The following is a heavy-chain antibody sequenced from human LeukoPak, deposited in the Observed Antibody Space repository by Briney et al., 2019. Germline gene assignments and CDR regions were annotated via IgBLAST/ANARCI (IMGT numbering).Heavy chain of an antibody. CDR1: GGSFSGYY. V-gene: IGHV4-34*01. CDR3: ARVEAAYGSGSPDDAFDI. Sequence: SETLSLTCVVYGGSFSGYYWSWIRQPPGKGLEWIGEINHSGSTNYNPSLKSRVTISVDTSKNQFSLKLSSVTAADTAVYYCARVEAAYGSGSPDDAFDIWGQGTMVTVSS. J-gene: IGHJ3*02. CDR2: INHSGST. D-gene: IGHD3-10*01.